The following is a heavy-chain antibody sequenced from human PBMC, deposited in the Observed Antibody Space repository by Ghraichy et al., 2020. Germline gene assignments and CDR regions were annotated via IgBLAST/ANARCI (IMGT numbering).Heavy chain of an antibody. D-gene: IGHD1-1*01. CDR2: ISYDGSNK. CDR1: GFTFSSYG. V-gene: IGHV3-30*18. CDR3: AKDLWNGLPNRHYYYGMDV. J-gene: IGHJ6*02. Sequence: GGSLRLSCAASGFTFSSYGMHWVRQAPGKGLEWVAVISYDGSNKYYADSVKGRFTISRDNSKNTLYLQMNSLRAEDTAVYYCAKDLWNGLPNRHYYYGMDVWGQGTTVTVSS.